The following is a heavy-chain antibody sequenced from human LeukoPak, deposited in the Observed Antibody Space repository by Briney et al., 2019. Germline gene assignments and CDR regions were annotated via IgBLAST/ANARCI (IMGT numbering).Heavy chain of an antibody. V-gene: IGHV3-30*03. D-gene: IGHD6-13*01. CDR1: GFTFSDYY. CDR2: ISYDGSNK. Sequence: PGGSLRLSCAASGFTFSDYYMSWIRQAPGKGLEWVAVISYDGSNKYYADSVKGRFTISRDNSKNTLYLQMNSLRAEDTAVYYCAREAAAGKFDYWGQGTLVTVSS. CDR3: AREAAAGKFDY. J-gene: IGHJ4*02.